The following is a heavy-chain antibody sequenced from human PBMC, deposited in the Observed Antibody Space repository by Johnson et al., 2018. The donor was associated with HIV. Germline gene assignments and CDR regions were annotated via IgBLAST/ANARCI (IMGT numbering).Heavy chain of an antibody. CDR1: GITFSDYY. D-gene: IGHD1/OR15-1a*01. V-gene: IGHV3-23*04. Sequence: VQLVESGGGVVQPGRSLRLSCEASGITFSDYYMSWIRQAPGKGLEWVSAISGSGGSTYYADSVKGRFSLSRDNSKKTLYLQMNSLGADETALYYCARGGLGFQNIHDPFDIWGQGTMVTVSS. J-gene: IGHJ3*02. CDR2: ISGSGGST. CDR3: ARGGLGFQNIHDPFDI.